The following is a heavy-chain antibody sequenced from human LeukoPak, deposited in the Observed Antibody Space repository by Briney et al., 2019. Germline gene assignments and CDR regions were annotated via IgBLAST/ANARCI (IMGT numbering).Heavy chain of an antibody. CDR2: INQDGSEK. CDR1: GFTFRSYW. Sequence: PGGSLRLSCAASGFTFRSYWMSWVRQAPGKGLEWVANINQDGSEKYYVDPVKGRFTISRDNAKNSLYLQMNSLRAEDTAVYYCARDQGFSYYFYYMDVWGKGTTVTVSS. D-gene: IGHD3-3*01. J-gene: IGHJ6*03. CDR3: ARDQGFSYYFYYMDV. V-gene: IGHV3-7*01.